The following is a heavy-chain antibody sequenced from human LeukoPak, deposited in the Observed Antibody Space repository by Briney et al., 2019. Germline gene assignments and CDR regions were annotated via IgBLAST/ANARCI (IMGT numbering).Heavy chain of an antibody. CDR1: GGSISSGSYY. CDR3: VGDCSSTSCYGFFYYYYYMDV. J-gene: IGHJ6*03. CDR2: IYTSGST. D-gene: IGHD2-2*01. Sequence: SETLSLTCTVSGGSISSGSYYWSWIRQPAGKGLEWIGRIYTSGSTNYNPSLKSRVTISVDTSKNQFSLKLSSVTAADTAVYYCVGDCSSTSCYGFFYYYYYMDVWGKGTTVTVSS. V-gene: IGHV4-61*02.